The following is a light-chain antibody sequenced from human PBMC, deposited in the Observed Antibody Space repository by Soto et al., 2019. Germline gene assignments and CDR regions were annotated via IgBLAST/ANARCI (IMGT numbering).Light chain of an antibody. CDR2: RAS. V-gene: IGKV1-5*03. CDR1: QSIDTW. Sequence: DLRMTQSPSTLSASVGDRVTITCRASQSIDTWLAWYQQKPGKAPKLLIYRASSLESGVPSRFSGSGSGTEFTLTISSLQPDDFSTYYCQRYDTYSGTFGPGTKVDIK. J-gene: IGKJ3*01. CDR3: QRYDTYSGT.